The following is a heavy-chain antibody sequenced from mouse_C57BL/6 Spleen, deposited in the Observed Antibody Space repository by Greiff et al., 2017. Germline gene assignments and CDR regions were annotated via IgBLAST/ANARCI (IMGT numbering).Heavy chain of an antibody. D-gene: IGHD3-3*01. V-gene: IGHV1-69*01. Sequence: QVQLQQPGAELVMPGASVKLSCKASGYTFTSYWMHWVKQRPGQGLEWIGEIDPSDSYTNYNQKFKGKSTLTVDKPSSTAYMQLSSLTSEDSAVYYCASRDRDFDYWGQGTTLTVSS. CDR1: GYTFTSYW. CDR3: ASRDRDFDY. J-gene: IGHJ2*01. CDR2: IDPSDSYT.